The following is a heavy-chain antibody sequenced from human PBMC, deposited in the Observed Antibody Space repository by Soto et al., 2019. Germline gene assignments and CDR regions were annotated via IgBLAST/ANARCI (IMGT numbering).Heavy chain of an antibody. V-gene: IGHV4-31*03. CDR3: AREPAERSSSPIDY. CDR1: GGSISSGGYY. D-gene: IGHD6-6*01. CDR2: IYYSGST. J-gene: IGHJ4*02. Sequence: QVQLQESGPGLVKPSQTLSLTCTVSGGSISSGGYYWSWIRQHPGKGLEWIGYIYYSGSTYYNQCLKSRVTISVDTSKNQFSLKLSSVTAADKAVYYCAREPAERSSSPIDYWGQGTLVTVSS.